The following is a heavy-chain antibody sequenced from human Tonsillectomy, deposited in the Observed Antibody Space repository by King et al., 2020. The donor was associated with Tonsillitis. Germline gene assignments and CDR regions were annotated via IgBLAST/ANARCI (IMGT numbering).Heavy chain of an antibody. CDR2: ISYDGINK. D-gene: IGHD2-15*01. CDR1: GFTFSSYA. J-gene: IGHJ6*02. Sequence: VQLVESGGGVVQPGRSLRLSCAASGFTFSSYAMHWVRQAPGKGLEGVAGISYDGINKYYADSVKGRFTISRDNSKNTLYLQMNSLRAEDTAVYYCARDNKRYSPYYYYYGMDVWGQGTTVTVSS. V-gene: IGHV3-30-3*01. CDR3: ARDNKRYSPYYYYYGMDV.